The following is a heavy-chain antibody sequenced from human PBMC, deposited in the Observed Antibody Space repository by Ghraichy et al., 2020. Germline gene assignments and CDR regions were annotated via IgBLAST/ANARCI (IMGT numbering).Heavy chain of an antibody. CDR2: INHSGST. Sequence: SETLSLTCAVYGGSFSGYYWSWIRQPPGKGLEWIGEINHSGSTNYNPSLKSRVTISVDTSKNQFSLKLSSVTAADTAVYYCARWGVAASRRPYNWFDPWGQGTLVTVSS. D-gene: IGHD2-15*01. CDR1: GGSFSGYY. J-gene: IGHJ5*02. CDR3: ARWGVAASRRPYNWFDP. V-gene: IGHV4-34*01.